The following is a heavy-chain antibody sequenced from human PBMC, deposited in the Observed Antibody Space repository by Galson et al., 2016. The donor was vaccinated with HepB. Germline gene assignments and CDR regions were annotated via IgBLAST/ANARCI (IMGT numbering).Heavy chain of an antibody. J-gene: IGHJ5*02. D-gene: IGHD2-2*01. Sequence: SVKVSCKASGYTFTSYYMHWVRQAPGQGLEWMGIINPSGGSTSYAQKFQGRVTMTRDTSTNTFYMELSSLRSEDTAVYYCARGHIVVLPAAVNLFDPWGQGTLVTVAA. CDR3: ARGHIVVLPAAVNLFDP. V-gene: IGHV1-46*01. CDR1: GYTFTSYY. CDR2: INPSGGST.